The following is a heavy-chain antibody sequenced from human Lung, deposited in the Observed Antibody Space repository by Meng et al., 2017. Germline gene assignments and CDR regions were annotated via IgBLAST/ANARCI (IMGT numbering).Heavy chain of an antibody. CDR2: INAGNGNT. V-gene: IGHV1-3*01. CDR3: ARGDYCGGDCYWFDY. J-gene: IGHJ4*02. D-gene: IGHD2-21*02. Sequence: VRLVQSGAEVKKPGASVKVSCKASGYTFTSYALHWVRQAPGQRLEWMGWINAGNGNTKYSQKFQGRVTITRDTSASTAYMELSSLRSEDTAVYYCARGDYCGGDCYWFDYWGQGTLVTVSS. CDR1: GYTFTSYA.